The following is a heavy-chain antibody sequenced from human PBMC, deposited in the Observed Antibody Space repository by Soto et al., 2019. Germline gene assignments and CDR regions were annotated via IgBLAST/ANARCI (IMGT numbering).Heavy chain of an antibody. CDR1: GFPFSTYE. V-gene: IGHV3-13*01. CDR3: ARGLPRQRPEKHNQYFQH. J-gene: IGHJ1*01. CDR2: IGAGGDT. Sequence: PGGSLRLSCAAFGFPFSTYEFHWVRQATGKGLEWVSAIGAGGDTYYLDSVKGRFSISRQNAKSSLYLHMYSLRAEDTAVYYCARGLPRQRPEKHNQYFQHWGQGTLVTVSS. D-gene: IGHD3-16*01.